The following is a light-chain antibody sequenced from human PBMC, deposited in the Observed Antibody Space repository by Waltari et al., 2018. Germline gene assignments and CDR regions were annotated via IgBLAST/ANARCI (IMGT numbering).Light chain of an antibody. Sequence: HRPGMSPPTGINYVNYRPSGVADRFSGSIDSSSNAASLTISGLKTEDEADYYCQSYDSSNQVWVFGGGTKLTVL. J-gene: IGLJ3*02. V-gene: IGLV6-57*01. CDR2: YVN. CDR3: QSYDSSNQVWV.